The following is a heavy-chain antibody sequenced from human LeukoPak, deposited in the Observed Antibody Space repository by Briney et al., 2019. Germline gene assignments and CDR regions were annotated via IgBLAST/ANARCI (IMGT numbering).Heavy chain of an antibody. Sequence: GGSLRLSCAPSGFTFSSSGMHWVRAAPGKGLERVAFIRYDGSNKYYADSVKGRFTISRDNSKNTLYLQMNSLRAEDTAVYYCAGNYYGSGSYRYWGQGTLVTVSS. D-gene: IGHD3-10*01. CDR3: AGNYYGSGSYRY. CDR2: IRYDGSNK. V-gene: IGHV3-30*02. CDR1: GFTFSSSG. J-gene: IGHJ4*02.